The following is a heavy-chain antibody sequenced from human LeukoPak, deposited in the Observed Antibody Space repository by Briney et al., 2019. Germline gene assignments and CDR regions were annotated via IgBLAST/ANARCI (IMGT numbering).Heavy chain of an antibody. CDR2: IYSGGST. Sequence: GGSLRLSCAASGFTVSSNYMSWVRQAPGKGLEWVSAIYSGGSTYYADSVKGRFTISRDNSKNTLYLQMNSLRAEDTAVYYCARGHSTQYYFDYWGQGTLVTVSS. CDR3: ARGHSTQYYFDY. J-gene: IGHJ4*02. CDR1: GFTVSSNY. V-gene: IGHV3-53*01. D-gene: IGHD1-1*01.